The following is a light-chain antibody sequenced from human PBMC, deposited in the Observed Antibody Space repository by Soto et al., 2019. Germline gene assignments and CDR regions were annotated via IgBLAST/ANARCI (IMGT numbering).Light chain of an antibody. J-gene: IGLJ1*01. Sequence: QSVLTQPASVSGSPGQSITISYTGTSSDVGSYHYVSWFQQHPGKAPKLIIFEVSDRPSGVSTRFSGSKSGDTASLTISGLQADDEADYYCSSYTSGRDVYVFGGGTKV. CDR1: SSDVGSYHY. CDR3: SSYTSGRDVYV. CDR2: EVS. V-gene: IGLV2-14*01.